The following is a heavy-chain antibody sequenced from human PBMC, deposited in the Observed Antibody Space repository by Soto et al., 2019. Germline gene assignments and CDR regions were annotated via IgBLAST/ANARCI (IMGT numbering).Heavy chain of an antibody. Sequence: QVQLVQSGAEVKKPGSSVTVSWKACGGTFSSYAISSVRQAPGQGLEWMGGIIPIFGTANYAQKFQGRVTITADESTSTAYMELSSLRSEDTAVYYCARARRDILHVFDIWGQGTMVTVSS. CDR3: ARARRDILHVFDI. CDR1: GGTFSSYA. V-gene: IGHV1-69*01. J-gene: IGHJ3*02. D-gene: IGHD2-8*01. CDR2: IIPIFGTA.